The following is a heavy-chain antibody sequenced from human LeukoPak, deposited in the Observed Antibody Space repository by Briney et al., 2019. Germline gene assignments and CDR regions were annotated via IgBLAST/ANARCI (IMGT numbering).Heavy chain of an antibody. CDR1: GFSFDDYG. CDR2: INWDGGST. J-gene: IGHJ4*02. D-gene: IGHD3-10*01. V-gene: IGHV3-20*04. CDR3: ARVASGSYYFAKDY. Sequence: GRSLRLSCAASGFSFDDYGMSWVRQAPGKGLEWVSGINWDGGSTGYADSVKGRFTISRDNAKNSLYLQMNSLRAEDTALYYCARVASGSYYFAKDYWGQGTLVTVSS.